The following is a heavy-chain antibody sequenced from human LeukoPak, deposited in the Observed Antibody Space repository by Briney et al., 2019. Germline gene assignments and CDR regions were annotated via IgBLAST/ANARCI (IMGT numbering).Heavy chain of an antibody. Sequence: GRSLRLSCAASGFTFSSYSMNWVRQAPGKGLEWVSSISSSSSYIYYADSVKGRFTISRDNAKNSLYLQMNSLRAEDTAVYYCARVLLWFGEPYFDYWGQGTLVTVSS. CDR1: GFTFSSYS. CDR3: ARVLLWFGEPYFDY. J-gene: IGHJ4*02. D-gene: IGHD3-10*01. CDR2: ISSSSSYI. V-gene: IGHV3-21*01.